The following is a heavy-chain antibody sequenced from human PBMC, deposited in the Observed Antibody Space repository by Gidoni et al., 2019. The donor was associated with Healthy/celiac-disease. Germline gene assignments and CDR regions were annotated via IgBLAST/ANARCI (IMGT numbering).Heavy chain of an antibody. CDR2: IYHSGST. CDR1: GAPISSGGYS. V-gene: IGHV4-30-2*01. CDR3: ARGGDSGSYYYYYMDV. J-gene: IGHJ6*03. Sequence: QLQLQESGSGLVKPSQTLSLTCAFTGAPISSGGYSWSWIRQPPGKGLEWIGYIYHSGSTYDNPSLKSRVTISVDRSKNQFSLKLSSVTAADTAVYYCARGGDSGSYYYYYMDVWGKGTTVTVSS. D-gene: IGHD3-10*01.